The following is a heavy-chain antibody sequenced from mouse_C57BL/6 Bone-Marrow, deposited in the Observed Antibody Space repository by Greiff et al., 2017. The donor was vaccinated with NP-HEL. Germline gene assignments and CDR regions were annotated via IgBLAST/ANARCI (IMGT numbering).Heavy chain of an antibody. CDR1: GFSLTSYG. Sequence: VQLQQSGPGLVQPSQSLSITCTVSGFSLTSYGVHLVRQSPGKGLEWLGVIWSGGSTDYNAAFISSLSISKDNSKSQVFFKMNSLQADDTAIYYCARNDGYYEGFAYWGQGTLVTVSA. CDR2: IWSGGST. D-gene: IGHD2-3*01. J-gene: IGHJ3*01. CDR3: ARNDGYYEGFAY. V-gene: IGHV2-2*01.